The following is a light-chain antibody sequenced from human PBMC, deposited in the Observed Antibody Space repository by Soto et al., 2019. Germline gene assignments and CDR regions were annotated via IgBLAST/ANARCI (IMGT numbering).Light chain of an antibody. CDR2: SNN. Sequence: QSVLTQPPSASGTPGQRVTISCSGSSSNIGSNTVNWYQQLPGTAPKLLIYSNNQRPSGVPDRFSGSKSGTSASLPISGLQSEDEADYYCAAWDDSLNGYYVFGTGTKLTVL. V-gene: IGLV1-44*01. J-gene: IGLJ1*01. CDR1: SSNIGSNT. CDR3: AAWDDSLNGYYV.